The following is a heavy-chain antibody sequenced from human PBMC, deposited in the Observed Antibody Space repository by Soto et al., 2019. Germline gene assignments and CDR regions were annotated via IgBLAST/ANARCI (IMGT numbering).Heavy chain of an antibody. CDR3: ATDLTVAGTYSFDY. J-gene: IGHJ4*02. CDR1: GFTFSSYW. D-gene: IGHD6-19*01. CDR2: IKQDGSEK. V-gene: IGHV3-7*01. Sequence: EVQLVESGGGLVQPGGSLRLSCAASGFTFSSYWMSWVRQAPGKGLEWVANIKQDGSEKYYVDSVKGRFTISRDNAKNPLYLKITSLRAEDTAVYYCATDLTVAGTYSFDYWGQGTLVTVSS.